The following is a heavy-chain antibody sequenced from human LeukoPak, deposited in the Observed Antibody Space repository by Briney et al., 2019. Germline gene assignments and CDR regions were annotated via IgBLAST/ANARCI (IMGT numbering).Heavy chain of an antibody. CDR1: GFHFSSYA. CDR3: ARAVPLPGTSGWYDSGGFDY. J-gene: IGHJ4*02. D-gene: IGHD6-19*01. Sequence: GALRLSFAASGFHFSSYAMHWVRPAPGKGLGWVAVVSYDGSNKYYSDSVKGRFTISRDNSTNTLYLQMNSQGAEYTAFYYCARAVPLPGTSGWYDSGGFDYWGQGTLVTVSS. V-gene: IGHV3-30*04. CDR2: VSYDGSNK.